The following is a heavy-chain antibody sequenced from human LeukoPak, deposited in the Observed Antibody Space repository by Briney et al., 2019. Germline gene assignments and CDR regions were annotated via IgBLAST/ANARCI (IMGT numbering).Heavy chain of an antibody. CDR2: ISWNSGSI. CDR1: GFTFDDYA. CDR3: AKDVGGGYCSSTSCRHTPYYMDV. D-gene: IGHD2-2*01. Sequence: GGSLRLSCAASGFTFDDYAMHWVRQAPGKGLEWVSGISWNSGSIGYADSVKGRFTISRDNAKNSLYLQMNSLRAEDMALYYCAKDVGGGYCSSTSCRHTPYYMDVWGKGTTVTVSS. J-gene: IGHJ6*03. V-gene: IGHV3-9*03.